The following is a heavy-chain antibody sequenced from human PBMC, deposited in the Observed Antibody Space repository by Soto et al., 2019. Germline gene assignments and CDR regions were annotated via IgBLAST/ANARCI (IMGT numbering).Heavy chain of an antibody. V-gene: IGHV4-59*12. Sequence: SETLSLTCTVSGGSITNNYWSWLRQPPGKGLEWIGYVYCSGSTNYNPSLKSRVTISIDTSKTQFSLKLSSVTAADTAMYFCARDGYYGMYYFAYWGQGTRVTVSS. CDR2: VYCSGST. CDR3: ARDGYYGMYYFAY. CDR1: GGSITNNY. D-gene: IGHD3-10*01. J-gene: IGHJ4*02.